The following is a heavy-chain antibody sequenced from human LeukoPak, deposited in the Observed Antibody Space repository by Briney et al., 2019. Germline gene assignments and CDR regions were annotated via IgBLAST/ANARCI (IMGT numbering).Heavy chain of an antibody. V-gene: IGHV1-69*13. Sequence: SVKVSCKASGGTFSSYAISWVRQAPGQGLEWMGGIVPIFGTANYAQKFQGRVTITADESTSTAYMELSSLRSEDTAVYYCARAGVAAAGTLDYWGQGTLVTVSS. CDR3: ARAGVAAAGTLDY. J-gene: IGHJ4*02. CDR1: GGTFSSYA. D-gene: IGHD6-13*01. CDR2: IVPIFGTA.